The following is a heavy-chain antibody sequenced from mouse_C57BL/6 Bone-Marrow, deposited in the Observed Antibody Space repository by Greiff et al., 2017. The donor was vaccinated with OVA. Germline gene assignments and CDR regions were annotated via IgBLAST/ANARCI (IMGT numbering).Heavy chain of an antibody. D-gene: IGHD2-4*01. V-gene: IGHV1-59*01. J-gene: IGHJ3*01. CDR2: IDPSDSYT. CDR3: DRDYDGAFAY. Sequence: QVQLQQPGAELVRPGTSVKLSCKASRYTFTSYWMLWVKQRPGQGLEWIGVIDPSDSYTNYNQKFKGKATLTVDTSSSTAYMQLSSLTSEDSAVYYCDRDYDGAFAYWGQGTLVTVSS. CDR1: RYTFTSYW.